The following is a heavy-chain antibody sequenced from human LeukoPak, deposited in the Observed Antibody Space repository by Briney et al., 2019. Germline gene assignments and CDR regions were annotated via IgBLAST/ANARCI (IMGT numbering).Heavy chain of an antibody. V-gene: IGHV4-59*12. J-gene: IGHJ4*02. CDR3: ARARDGYNERRPYYFDY. CDR2: IYNSGST. D-gene: IGHD5-24*01. Sequence: TSETLSLTCTVSGGSISSYYWSWIRQPPGKGLEWIGYIYNSGSTNYNPSLKSRVTISVDTSKNQFSLKLSSVTAADTAVYYCARARDGYNERRPYYFDYWGQGTLVTVSS. CDR1: GGSISSYY.